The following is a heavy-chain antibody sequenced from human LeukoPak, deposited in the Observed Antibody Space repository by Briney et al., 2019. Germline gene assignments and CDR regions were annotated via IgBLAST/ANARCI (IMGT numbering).Heavy chain of an antibody. CDR1: GYTFTSYY. D-gene: IGHD3/OR15-3a*01. J-gene: IGHJ4*02. CDR2: INPSVGST. Sequence: ASVKVSCKASGYTFTSYYMHWVRQAPGQGLEWMGIINPSVGSTSYAQKFQGRVTMTRDTSTSTVYMELSSLRSEDTAGYYCARDSLDDVSFASWGQGTLFTVSP. CDR3: ARDSLDDVSFAS. V-gene: IGHV1-46*01.